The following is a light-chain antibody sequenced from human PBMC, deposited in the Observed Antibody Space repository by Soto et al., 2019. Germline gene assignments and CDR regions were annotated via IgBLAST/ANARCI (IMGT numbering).Light chain of an antibody. Sequence: EIVLTQSPVTLSLSPGDRATLSCRASQTVSTYLAWYQQKPGQAPRLLIYDASNRATGIPARFSGSGSGPDFTLTISSLEPEDFAVYYGQQRNNWPPDITSDQGTRL. J-gene: IGKJ5*01. CDR3: QQRNNWPPDIT. V-gene: IGKV3-11*01. CDR2: DAS. CDR1: QTVSTY.